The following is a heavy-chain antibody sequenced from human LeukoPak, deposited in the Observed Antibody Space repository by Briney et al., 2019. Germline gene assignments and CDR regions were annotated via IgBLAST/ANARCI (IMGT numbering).Heavy chain of an antibody. J-gene: IGHJ4*02. V-gene: IGHV4-39*07. D-gene: IGHD2-8*01. CDR2: INHGGST. CDR3: ATPYCTNGVCYRPFWY. CDR1: GVSISSSNSY. Sequence: SETLSLTCTVSGVSISSSNSYWGWIRQPPGKGLEWIGEINHGGSTNYNPSLKSRVTISVDTSKNQFSLKLSSVTAADTAVYYCATPYCTNGVCYRPFWYWGQGTLVTVSS.